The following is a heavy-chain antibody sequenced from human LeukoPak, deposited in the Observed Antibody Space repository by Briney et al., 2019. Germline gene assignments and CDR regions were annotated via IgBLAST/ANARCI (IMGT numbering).Heavy chain of an antibody. D-gene: IGHD2/OR15-2a*01. V-gene: IGHV3-15*01. CDR1: GFTFSNAW. CDR3: TTRNRVTGSLDY. J-gene: IGHJ4*02. CDR2: IKSKTDGETT. Sequence: GGSLRLSRAASGFTFSNAWMSWVRQAPGKGLEWVGRIKSKTDGETTDYAAPVKGRFTISRDDSKNTLYLQVNSLKTDDTAVYYCTTRNRVTGSLDYWGQGTLVTVSS.